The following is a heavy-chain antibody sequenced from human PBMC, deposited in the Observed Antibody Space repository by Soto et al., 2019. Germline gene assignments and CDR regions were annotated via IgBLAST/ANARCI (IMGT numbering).Heavy chain of an antibody. CDR2: IKSKTDGGTT. Sequence: GGSLRLSCAASGFTFSNAWMSWVRQAPGRGLEWVGRIKSKTDGGTTDYAAPVKDRCTISRDDSKNTLFLQMSSLTTGDTAVYYCTKDRAFLRIFDYWGQGALVNVSS. V-gene: IGHV3-15*01. CDR3: TKDRAFLRIFDY. CDR1: GFTFSNAW. J-gene: IGHJ4*02. D-gene: IGHD5-12*01.